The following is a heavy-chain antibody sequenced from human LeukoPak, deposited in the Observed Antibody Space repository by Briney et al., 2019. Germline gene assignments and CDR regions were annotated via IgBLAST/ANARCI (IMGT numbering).Heavy chain of an antibody. CDR3: ARARQYQLLSPQQHYGMDV. V-gene: IGHV1-46*01. CDR1: GYTFTSYH. CDR2: INPSGGST. D-gene: IGHD2-2*01. Sequence: ASVKVSCKASGYTFTSYHMHWVRQAPGQGLEWMGIINPSGGSTSYAQKFQGRVTMTRDASTSTVYMELSSLRSEDTAVYYCARARQYQLLSPQQHYGMDVWGQGTTVTVSS. J-gene: IGHJ6*02.